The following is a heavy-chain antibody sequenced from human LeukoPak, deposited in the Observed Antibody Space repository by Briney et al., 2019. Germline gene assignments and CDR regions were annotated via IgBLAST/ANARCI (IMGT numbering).Heavy chain of an antibody. CDR3: AGSIRFLEGAFDY. CDR2: IIPILGIA. V-gene: IGHV1-69*04. D-gene: IGHD3-3*01. J-gene: IGHJ4*02. Sequence: SVKVSCKASGGTFSSYAISWVRQAPGQGLEWMGRIIPILGIANYAQKFQGRVTITADKSTSTAYMELSSLRSEDTAVYYCAGSIRFLEGAFDYWGQGTLVTVPS. CDR1: GGTFSSYA.